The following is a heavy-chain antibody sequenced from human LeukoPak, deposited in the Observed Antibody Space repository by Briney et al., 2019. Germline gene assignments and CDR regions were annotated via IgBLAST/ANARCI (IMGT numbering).Heavy chain of an antibody. J-gene: IGHJ6*02. D-gene: IGHD6-13*01. CDR1: GYTFTSYG. CDR2: ISAYNGDT. CDR3: ARDYGPIAAAGTEYYYYGLDV. V-gene: IGHV1-18*01. Sequence: GASVKVSCKASGYTFTSYGIGWVRQAPGQGLEWMGWISAYNGDTNYAQKLQGRVTMTTDTSTSTAYMELRSLRSDDTAVYYCARDYGPIAAAGTEYYYYGLDVWGQGTTVTVSS.